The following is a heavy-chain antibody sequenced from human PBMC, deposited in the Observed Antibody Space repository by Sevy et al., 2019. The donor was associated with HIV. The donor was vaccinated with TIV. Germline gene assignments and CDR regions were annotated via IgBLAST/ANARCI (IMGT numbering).Heavy chain of an antibody. D-gene: IGHD1-26*01. Sequence: GGSLRLSCIGSGFSFSYYGIHWVRQSPGKGLDWVALISHDGINEYYADSVKGRFTISRDNSKNTVYLEMNSLRNEDTSIYFCANAYSGSYSHSYLYALDVWRQVTTFTVSS. CDR1: GFSFSYYG. J-gene: IGHJ6*02. V-gene: IGHV3-30*18. CDR2: ISHDGINE. CDR3: ANAYSGSYSHSYLYALDV.